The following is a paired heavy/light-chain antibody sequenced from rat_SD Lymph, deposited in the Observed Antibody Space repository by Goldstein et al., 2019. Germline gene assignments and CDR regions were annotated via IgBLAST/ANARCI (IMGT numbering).Light chain of an antibody. V-gene: IGKV1S31*01. Sequence: DVVLTQTLVAQPVRLGDQASISCRSSQSLVHSDGHTYLEWYLQKPGQSPQLLIYEVSNRFSGVPDRFSGSGSGSDFTLKISRVEPEDLGVYYCFEGTHDPLTFGSGTKLEIK. CDR1: QSLVHSDGHTY. CDR3: FEGTHDPLT. CDR2: EVS. J-gene: IGKJ5*01.
Heavy chain of an antibody. D-gene: IGHD1-12*02. Sequence: EVKLQQSGDELVRPGASVKISCKASGYTFTSYSMHWVKQRPGQGLEWIGAIIPIIDTTEYNQKFKGKATLTADKSSNTANMELSRLTSEDSAVYYCARGSYITMMVLTPFDYWGQGVMVTVSS. J-gene: IGHJ2*01. CDR1: GYTFTSYS. V-gene: IGHV1-56*01. CDR2: IIPIIDTT. CDR3: ARGSYITMMVLTPFDY.